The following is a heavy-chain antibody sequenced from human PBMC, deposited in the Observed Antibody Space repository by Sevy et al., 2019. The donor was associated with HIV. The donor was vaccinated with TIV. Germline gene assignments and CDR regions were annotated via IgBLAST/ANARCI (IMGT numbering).Heavy chain of an antibody. V-gene: IGHV4-4*07. CDR1: GGSISSYY. CDR3: ARLYSGSYLYYFDY. CDR2: IYTSGST. Sequence: SETLSLTCTVSGGSISSYYRSWIRQPAGKGLEWIGRIYTSGSTNYNPSLKSRVTMSVDTSKNQFSLKLSSVTAADTAVYYCARLYSGSYLYYFDYWGQGTLVTVSS. J-gene: IGHJ4*02. D-gene: IGHD1-26*01.